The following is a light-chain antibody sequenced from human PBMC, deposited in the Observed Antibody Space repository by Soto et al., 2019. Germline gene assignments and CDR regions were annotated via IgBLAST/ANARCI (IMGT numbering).Light chain of an antibody. J-gene: IGKJ3*01. Sequence: DIQITLSPSSMSESVGERVTLTCRASQGISNYLAWYQQKPGKVPKLLIYAASTLQSGVPSRFSGSGSGTDFTLTTSSLQPEDVATYYCHKYNSAPSRFGPGTKVD. CDR3: HKYNSAPSR. CDR2: AAS. V-gene: IGKV1-27*01. CDR1: QGISNY.